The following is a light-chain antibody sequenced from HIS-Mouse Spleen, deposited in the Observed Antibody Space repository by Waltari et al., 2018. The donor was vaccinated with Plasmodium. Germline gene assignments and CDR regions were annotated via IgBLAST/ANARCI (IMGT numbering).Light chain of an antibody. CDR1: SSDVGGYNY. J-gene: IGLJ1*01. CDR3: CSYAGSYTYV. Sequence: QSALTQPRSVSGSPGQSVTISCHGTSSDVGGYNYVSWYQHHQGKAPKLMIYDVSKRPPGVPDRFSGSKSGNTASLTISGLQAEDEADYYCCSYAGSYTYVFGTGTKVTVL. V-gene: IGLV2-11*01. CDR2: DVS.